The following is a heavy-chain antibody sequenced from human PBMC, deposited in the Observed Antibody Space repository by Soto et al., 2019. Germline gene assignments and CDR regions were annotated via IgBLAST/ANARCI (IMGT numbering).Heavy chain of an antibody. J-gene: IGHJ4*02. Sequence: GGSLRLSCAASGFTFSSYAMNWVRQAPGKGLEWVSVISGRGSSTFYTDSVKGRFTISRDNAKNTLYLHMNSLRAEDTAVYYCARDLDQQLVPFDYWGQGTLVTVSS. D-gene: IGHD6-13*01. CDR1: GFTFSSYA. CDR3: ARDLDQQLVPFDY. V-gene: IGHV3-23*01. CDR2: ISGRGSST.